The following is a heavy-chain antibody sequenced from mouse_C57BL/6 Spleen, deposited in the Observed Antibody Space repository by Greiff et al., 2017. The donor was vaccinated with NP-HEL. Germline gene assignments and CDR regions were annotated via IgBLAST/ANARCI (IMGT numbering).Heavy chain of an antibody. D-gene: IGHD2-13*01. CDR2: ICGDGGT. J-gene: IGHJ1*03. CDR3: AKPGLAYFDV. Sequence: VKVVESGPGLVAPSQSLSISCTVSGFSLTSYGVSWVRQPPGKGLEWLGVICGDGGTNYHSALISRLGISKDNSKSQVFLKLNSLQADDTASYYCAKPGLAYFDVWGTGTTVTVSS. V-gene: IGHV2-3*01. CDR1: GFSLTSYG.